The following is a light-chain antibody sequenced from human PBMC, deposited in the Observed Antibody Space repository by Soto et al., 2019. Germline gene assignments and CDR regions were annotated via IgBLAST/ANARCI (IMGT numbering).Light chain of an antibody. CDR1: QSISSW. V-gene: IGKV1-5*03. CDR2: KAY. CDR3: QHYGSSSPWT. Sequence: DIQMTQSPSTLSASVGDRVTITCRASQSISSWLAWYQQKPGRAPKLLIYKAYSLETGFPSRFSGSRSETELTLIISSLQPDDFASYYRQHYGSSSPWTFGQGTKVEIK. J-gene: IGKJ1*01.